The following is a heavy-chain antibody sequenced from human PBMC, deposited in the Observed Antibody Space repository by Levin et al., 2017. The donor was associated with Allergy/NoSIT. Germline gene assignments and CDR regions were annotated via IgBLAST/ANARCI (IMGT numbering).Heavy chain of an antibody. Sequence: GESLKISCAASGFTFSSYSMNWVRQAPGKGLEWVSSISSSSSYIYYADSVKGRFTISRDNAKNSLYLQMNSLRAEDTAVYYCARESEMATIPRPLDYWGQGTLVTVSS. D-gene: IGHD5-24*01. CDR2: ISSSSSYI. V-gene: IGHV3-21*01. J-gene: IGHJ4*02. CDR1: GFTFSSYS. CDR3: ARESEMATIPRPLDY.